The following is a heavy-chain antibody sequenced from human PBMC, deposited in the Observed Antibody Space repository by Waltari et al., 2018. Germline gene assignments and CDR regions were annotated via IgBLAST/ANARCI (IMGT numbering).Heavy chain of an antibody. CDR2: LNPSGGSA. CDR3: SRGRDGYRFGSFDM. Sequence: QVHLVQSGTEVKKPGASVRIPCKPSAYTLDTSSINWVRQAPGQGLEWMGLLNPSGGSATYAQNFQGRVTMTRDKSTGTIYMELRSLRSDDTAVYYCSRGRDGYRFGSFDMWGQGTLVTVSS. J-gene: IGHJ3*02. CDR1: AYTLDTSS. V-gene: IGHV1-46*02. D-gene: IGHD3-3*01.